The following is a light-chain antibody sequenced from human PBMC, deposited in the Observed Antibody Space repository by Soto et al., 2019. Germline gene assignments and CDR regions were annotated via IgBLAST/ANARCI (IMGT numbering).Light chain of an antibody. J-gene: IGKJ4*01. Sequence: EIVMTQSPATLSVSAGERATLSCRASQSVSSNLAWYQQKPGQAPRILIYGASTRATAIPARFSGSGSGTEFTLTISSLQSEDFAVYYCQQYNNWPPLTFGGGTKVEIK. CDR1: QSVSSN. CDR3: QQYNNWPPLT. CDR2: GAS. V-gene: IGKV3-15*01.